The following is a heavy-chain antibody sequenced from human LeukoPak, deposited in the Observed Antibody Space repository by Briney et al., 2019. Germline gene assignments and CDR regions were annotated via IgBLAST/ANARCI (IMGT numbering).Heavy chain of an antibody. D-gene: IGHD6-6*01. CDR1: GYTFTGYY. Sequence: ASVKVSCTASGYTFTGYYMHWVRQAPGQGLEWMGRINPNSGGTNYAQKFQGRVTMTRDTSISTAYMELSRLRSDDTAVYYCARRARGSSSTHFDYWGQGTLVTVSS. J-gene: IGHJ4*02. CDR3: ARRARGSSSTHFDY. V-gene: IGHV1-2*06. CDR2: INPNSGGT.